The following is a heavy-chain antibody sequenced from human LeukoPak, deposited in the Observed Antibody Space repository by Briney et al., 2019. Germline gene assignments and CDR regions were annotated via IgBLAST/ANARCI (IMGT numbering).Heavy chain of an antibody. D-gene: IGHD3-22*01. CDR2: ISAYNGNT. CDR1: GYTFTSYG. V-gene: IGHV1-18*01. Sequence: ASVTVSCKASGYTFTSYGISWVRQAPGQGLEWMGWISAYNGNTNYAQKLQGRVTMTTDTSTSTAYMELRSLRSDDTAVYYCARDTLVYYYDSSGYSDAFDIWGQGTMVTVSS. J-gene: IGHJ3*02. CDR3: ARDTLVYYYDSSGYSDAFDI.